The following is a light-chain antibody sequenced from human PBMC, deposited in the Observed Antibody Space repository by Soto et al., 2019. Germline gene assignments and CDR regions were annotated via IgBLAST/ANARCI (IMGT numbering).Light chain of an antibody. J-gene: IGKJ3*01. CDR3: QQYNDWPPFT. Sequence: IVMTQSPATLSVSPGERATLFCRASQNVNTNLAWYQQRPGQAPRLLIYGASTRATGIPARFSGSGSGTEFTLIISGLQSEDLAVYYCQQYNDWPPFTFGPGTKVDIK. CDR2: GAS. CDR1: QNVNTN. V-gene: IGKV3-15*01.